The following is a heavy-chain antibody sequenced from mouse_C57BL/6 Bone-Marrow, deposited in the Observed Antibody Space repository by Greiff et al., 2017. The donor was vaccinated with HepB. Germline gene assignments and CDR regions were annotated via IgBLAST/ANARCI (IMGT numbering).Heavy chain of an antibody. J-gene: IGHJ2*01. D-gene: IGHD1-1*01. CDR1: GFTFSSYA. Sequence: EVHLVESGGGLVKPGGSLKLSCAASGFTFSSYAMSWVRQTPEKRLEWVATISDGGSYTYYPDNVKGRFTISRDNAKNNLYLQMSHLKSEDTAMYYCARDRVVATDYWGQGTTLTVSS. CDR3: ARDRVVATDY. V-gene: IGHV5-4*01. CDR2: ISDGGSYT.